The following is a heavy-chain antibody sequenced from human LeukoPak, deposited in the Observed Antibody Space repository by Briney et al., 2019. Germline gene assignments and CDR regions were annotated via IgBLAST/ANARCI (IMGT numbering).Heavy chain of an antibody. D-gene: IGHD5-18*01. J-gene: IGHJ4*02. CDR1: GFTFSAYG. CDR2: INTNGGST. CDR3: AREGSYEESDY. V-gene: IGHV3-64*01. Sequence: GGSLRLSCAASGFTFSAYGMHWVRQAPGKGLEYVSAINTNGGSTYYANSVKGRFTISRDNSRSTLYLQMGSLRTEDMAVYYCAREGSYEESDYWGQGTLVTVSS.